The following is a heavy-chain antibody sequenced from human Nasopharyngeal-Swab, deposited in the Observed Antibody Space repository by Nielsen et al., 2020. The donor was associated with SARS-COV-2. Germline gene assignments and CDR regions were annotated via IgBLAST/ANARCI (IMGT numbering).Heavy chain of an antibody. D-gene: IGHD3/OR15-3a*01. J-gene: IGHJ2*01. CDR1: GFTFSSYG. Sequence: GESLKISYAASGFTFSSYGMHWVRQAPGKGLEWVAVISYDGSNKYYADSVKGRFTISRDNSKNTLYLQMNSLRAEDTAVYYCAKDSVIFDYSRHWYFDLWGRGTLVTVSS. V-gene: IGHV3-30*18. CDR3: AKDSVIFDYSRHWYFDL. CDR2: ISYDGSNK.